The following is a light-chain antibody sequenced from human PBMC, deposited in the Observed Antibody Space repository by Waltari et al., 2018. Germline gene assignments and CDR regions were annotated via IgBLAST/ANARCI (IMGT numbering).Light chain of an antibody. CDR1: QSLVHSDGTTY. CDR3: MQGTHWPWT. CDR2: KGS. Sequence: EGVMTPSPHSLPVSLGQTASVSCRSHQSLVHSDGTTYLSWFHQRPGQYPRRLFYKGSRRDFEVPGRFGATVSGIDFTLEISRVEAEDVGIYFCMQGTHWPWTFGRGTKGEL. J-gene: IGKJ1*01. V-gene: IGKV2-30*02.